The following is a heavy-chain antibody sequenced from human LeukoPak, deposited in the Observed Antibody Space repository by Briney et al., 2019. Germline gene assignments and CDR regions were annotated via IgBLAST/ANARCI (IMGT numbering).Heavy chain of an antibody. V-gene: IGHV4-61*02. D-gene: IGHD3-9*01. CDR3: ARDRLRYFDWLHGGGWWFDP. CDR1: GRSNSIGCYH. CDR2: IYTYGST. Sequence: SETLSLTCTVSGRSNSIGCYHWSWIRQPAGKGLEWIRRIYTYGSTNYNPSLKSRVTITVDTSKNHFSLKLSSVTAADAAEYYGARDRLRYFDWLHGGGWWFDPWGQGTLVTVSS. J-gene: IGHJ5*02.